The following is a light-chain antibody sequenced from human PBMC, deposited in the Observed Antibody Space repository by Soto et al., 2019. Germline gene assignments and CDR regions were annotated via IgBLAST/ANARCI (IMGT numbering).Light chain of an antibody. CDR2: KDT. J-gene: IGLJ3*02. CDR1: ALPNKY. CDR3: QSADNSATWV. Sequence: SYELTQSPSVSVSPGQTARITCSGDALPNKYAYWYQQKPGQAPVMLIYKDTERPSGIPERFSGSTSGTTVSLTISGVQAEDEADYYWQSADNSATWVFGGGTKLTVL. V-gene: IGLV3-25*03.